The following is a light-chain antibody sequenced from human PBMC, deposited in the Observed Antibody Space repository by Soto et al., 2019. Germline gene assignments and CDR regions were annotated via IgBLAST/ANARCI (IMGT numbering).Light chain of an antibody. CDR1: NSNIGAGYG. J-gene: IGLJ1*01. Sequence: QSVPTQPPSVSGAPGQGVTISCTGSNSNIGAGYGVHWYQQLPGTAPKLLIYGNSDRPSGVPDRFSGSKSGTSASLAITGLQAEDEAEYYCQSYDRSLRAYVFGTGTKVTVL. V-gene: IGLV1-40*01. CDR2: GNS. CDR3: QSYDRSLRAYV.